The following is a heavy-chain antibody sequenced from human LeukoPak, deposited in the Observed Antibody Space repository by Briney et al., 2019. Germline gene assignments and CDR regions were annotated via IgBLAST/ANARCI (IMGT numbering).Heavy chain of an antibody. V-gene: IGHV3-21*01. CDR3: AASSSWYPPYYYYGMDV. CDR1: GFTFSSYS. Sequence: GGSLRLSCAASGFTFSSYSMNWVRQAPGKGLEWVSSISSSSSYIYYADSVKGRFTISRDNAKNSLYLQMNSLRAEDTAVYYCAASSSWYPPYYYYGMDVWGQGTTVTVSS. J-gene: IGHJ6*02. D-gene: IGHD6-13*01. CDR2: ISSSSSYI.